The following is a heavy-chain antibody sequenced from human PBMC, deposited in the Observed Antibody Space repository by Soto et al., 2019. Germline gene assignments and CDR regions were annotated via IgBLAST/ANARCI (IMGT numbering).Heavy chain of an antibody. D-gene: IGHD2-15*01. CDR2: IIPIFGTA. J-gene: IGHJ6*02. Sequence: QVQLVQSGAEVKKPGSSVKVSCKASGGTFSSYAISWVRQAPGQGLEWMGGIIPIFGTANYAQKFQGRVTITADESTSTAYMELSSLRSEDTAVYYSARAAGYCSGGSCYTYYYGMDVWGQGTTVTVSS. V-gene: IGHV1-69*01. CDR3: ARAAGYCSGGSCYTYYYGMDV. CDR1: GGTFSSYA.